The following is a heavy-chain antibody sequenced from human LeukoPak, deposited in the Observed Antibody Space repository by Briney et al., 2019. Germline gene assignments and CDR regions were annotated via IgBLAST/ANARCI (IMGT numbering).Heavy chain of an antibody. CDR2: ISGSGGST. D-gene: IGHD3-22*01. CDR3: AKGYYDSMYDAFDI. J-gene: IGHJ3*02. V-gene: IGHV3-23*01. Sequence: RGSLRLSCAASGFTFSSYAMSWVRQAPGKGLEWVSAISGSGGSTYYADSVKGRFTISRDSSKSTLYLQMNSLRAEDTAVYYCAKGYYDSMYDAFDIWGQGTMVTVSS. CDR1: GFTFSSYA.